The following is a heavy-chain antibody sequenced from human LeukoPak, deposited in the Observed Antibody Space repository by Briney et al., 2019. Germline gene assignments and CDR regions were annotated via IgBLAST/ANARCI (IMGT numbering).Heavy chain of an antibody. D-gene: IGHD6-13*01. V-gene: IGHV4-59*01. CDR2: IYYSGST. J-gene: IGHJ3*02. Sequence: ETLSLTCTVSGGSISSYYWSWVWQPPGKGLEWIGYIYYSGSTNYNPSLKNRVTISVDTSKNQFSLKLSSVTAADTAVYYCARDLATAATADRAFDIWGQGTIVAVTS. CDR3: ARDLATAATADRAFDI. CDR1: GGSISSYY.